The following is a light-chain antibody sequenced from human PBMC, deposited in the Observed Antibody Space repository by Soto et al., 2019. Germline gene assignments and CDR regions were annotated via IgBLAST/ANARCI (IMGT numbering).Light chain of an antibody. Sequence: QSVLTQPPSVSAAPGQKVTIYSSGSSSNIGVKPVSWYQQLPRTAPKLLIYSNTERPSGIPDRFSASKSGTSATLGITGLQTGDEADYYCGTWDNGLSAVVFGGGTKLTVL. CDR2: SNT. V-gene: IGLV1-51*01. J-gene: IGLJ2*01. CDR3: GTWDNGLSAVV. CDR1: SSNIGVKP.